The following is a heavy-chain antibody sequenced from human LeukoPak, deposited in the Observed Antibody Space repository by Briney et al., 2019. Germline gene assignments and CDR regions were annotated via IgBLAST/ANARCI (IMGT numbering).Heavy chain of an antibody. Sequence: SETLSLTCTVSGGSISSYYWSWIRQPPGKGLEWIAYIYTSGSTNYNPSLKSRVTISVDTSKNQFSLKLSSVTAADTAMYYCARHARAAGPSYFDYWGQGTLVTVSS. CDR3: ARHARAAGPSYFDY. J-gene: IGHJ4*02. CDR2: IYTSGST. D-gene: IGHD6-13*01. V-gene: IGHV4-4*09. CDR1: GGSISSYY.